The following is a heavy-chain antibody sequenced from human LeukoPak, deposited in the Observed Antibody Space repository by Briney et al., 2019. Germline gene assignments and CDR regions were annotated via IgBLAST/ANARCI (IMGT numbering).Heavy chain of an antibody. V-gene: IGHV4-34*01. D-gene: IGHD3-22*01. CDR2: INHSGST. Sequence: SETLSLTCAVYGGSFSGYYWSWIRQPPGKGLEWIGEINHSGSTNYNPSLKSRVTISVDTSKNQFSLKLSSVTAADTAVYYCARRYGSLVYYDSSGYRPRYFDLWGRGTLVTVSS. CDR1: GGSFSGYY. J-gene: IGHJ2*01. CDR3: ARRYGSLVYYDSSGYRPRYFDL.